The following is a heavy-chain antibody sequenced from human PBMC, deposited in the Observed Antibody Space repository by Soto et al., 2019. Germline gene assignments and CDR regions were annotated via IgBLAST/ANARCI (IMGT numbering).Heavy chain of an antibody. Sequence: QLQLQESGPGLVKPSETLSLTCTVSGGSINNSSFYWGWVRQPPGKRLEWIGSIYYSGSAYYNPSLKSRLTISVDTSKILFSLNLSSVTAADTAVYFCARRPLVRGIIPYYFDSWGQGTLVTVSS. CDR1: GGSINNSSFY. V-gene: IGHV4-39*01. CDR2: IYYSGSA. J-gene: IGHJ4*02. CDR3: ARRPLVRGIIPYYFDS. D-gene: IGHD3-10*01.